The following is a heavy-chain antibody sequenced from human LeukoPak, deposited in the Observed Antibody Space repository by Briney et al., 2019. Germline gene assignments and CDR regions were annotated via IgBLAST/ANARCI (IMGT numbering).Heavy chain of an antibody. V-gene: IGHV4-31*03. CDR1: GGSISSGDYY. CDR3: ARDRVDSSGYSDAFDI. J-gene: IGHJ3*02. Sequence: ASETLSLTCTVSGGSISSGDYYWSWIRQHPGKGLEWIGYIYYSGSTYYNPSLKSRLTISVDTSKNQFSLKLSSVTAADTAVYYCARDRVDSSGYSDAFDIWGQGTMVTVSS. CDR2: IYYSGST. D-gene: IGHD3-22*01.